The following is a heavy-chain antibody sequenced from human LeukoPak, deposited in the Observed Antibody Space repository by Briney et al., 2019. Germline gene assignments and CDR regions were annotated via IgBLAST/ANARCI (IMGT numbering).Heavy chain of an antibody. CDR1: GGSISSSNW. Sequence: SETLSLTCAVSGGSISSSNWWSWVRQPPGKGLEWIGEIYHSGSTNYNPSLKSRVTISVDKSKNQFSLKLSSVTAADTAVYYCARRTIQAGTPFDYWGQGTLVTVSS. J-gene: IGHJ4*02. V-gene: IGHV4-4*02. CDR2: IYHSGST. D-gene: IGHD6-19*01. CDR3: ARRTIQAGTPFDY.